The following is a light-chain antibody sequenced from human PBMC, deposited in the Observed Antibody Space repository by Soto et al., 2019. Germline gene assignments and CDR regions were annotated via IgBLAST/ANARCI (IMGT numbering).Light chain of an antibody. CDR1: SSDVGAYNY. Sequence: QSALTQPASVSGPPGQSITISCTGTSSDVGAYNYLSWYQHHPGKATRLVIYDVTNRPSGISDRFSGSKSGNTASLTISGLLAEDEADYYCTSYTSTSTYVFGTGTKLTVL. CDR2: DVT. V-gene: IGLV2-14*01. J-gene: IGLJ1*01. CDR3: TSYTSTSTYV.